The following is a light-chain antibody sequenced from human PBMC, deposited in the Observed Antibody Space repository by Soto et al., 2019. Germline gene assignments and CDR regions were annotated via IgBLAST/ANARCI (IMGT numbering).Light chain of an antibody. CDR2: EVX. CDR1: SSDVGTYNL. V-gene: IGLV2-23*02. J-gene: IGLJ1*01. CDR3: GTNGGLHTYA. Sequence: QSVLTQPASVSGSPGQSITISCTGTSSDVGTYNLVSWYQQHPGKVHKLLIYEVXXXPSRLSDRFSGSKSGNTASVTISGLQAEDELDYQCGTNGGLHTYAFATGTKVTV.